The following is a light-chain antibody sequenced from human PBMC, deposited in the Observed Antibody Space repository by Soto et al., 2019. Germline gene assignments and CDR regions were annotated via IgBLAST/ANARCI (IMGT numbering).Light chain of an antibody. CDR3: CSYAVANTLV. Sequence: QSVLTQPPSVSGAPGQRVTISCTGSSSNIGAGYDVHWYQQLPGTAPKLLIYGNSNRPSGVPDRFSGSKSGTSASLAITGLQAEDEADYYCCSYAVANTLVFGGGTKLTVL. CDR2: GNS. CDR1: SSNIGAGYD. V-gene: IGLV1-40*01. J-gene: IGLJ3*02.